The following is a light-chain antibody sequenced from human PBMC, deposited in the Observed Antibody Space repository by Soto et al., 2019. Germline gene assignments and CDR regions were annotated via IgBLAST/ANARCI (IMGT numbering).Light chain of an antibody. Sequence: DIQMTQSPSTLSGSVGDRVTITCRASQTISSWLAWYQQKPGKAPKLLIYKASTLKSGVPSRFSGSGSGTAFTLTISSLQPDDVATDYCQHYNSYSEAFGQGTKVELK. CDR1: QTISSW. CDR2: KAS. J-gene: IGKJ1*01. V-gene: IGKV1-5*03. CDR3: QHYNSYSEA.